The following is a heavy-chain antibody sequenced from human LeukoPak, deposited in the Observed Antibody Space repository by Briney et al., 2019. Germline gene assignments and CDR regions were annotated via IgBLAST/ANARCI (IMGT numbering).Heavy chain of an antibody. CDR3: ASSGGVTATPRGFDY. Sequence: PGGSLRLSCAASRFTFSSYNMNWVRQAPGKGLEWVSYISSSSSTIYHADSVKGRFTISRDNAKNSLYLQMNSLRAEDTAVYYCASSGGVTATPRGFDYWGQGTLVTVSS. D-gene: IGHD2-21*02. V-gene: IGHV3-48*04. J-gene: IGHJ4*02. CDR1: RFTFSSYN. CDR2: ISSSSSTI.